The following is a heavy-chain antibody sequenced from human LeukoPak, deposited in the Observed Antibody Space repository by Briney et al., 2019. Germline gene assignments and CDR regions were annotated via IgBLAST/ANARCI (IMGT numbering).Heavy chain of an antibody. Sequence: SETLSLTCTVSGGSVSSSSYYWGWIRQPPGKGLEWIGSIYYSGSTYYNPSLKSRVTISVDTSKNQFSLKLSSVTAADTAVYYCARESITMVRGVIQPDYWGQGTLVTVSS. J-gene: IGHJ4*02. CDR1: GGSVSSSSYY. CDR3: ARESITMVRGVIQPDY. D-gene: IGHD3-10*01. V-gene: IGHV4-39*07. CDR2: IYYSGST.